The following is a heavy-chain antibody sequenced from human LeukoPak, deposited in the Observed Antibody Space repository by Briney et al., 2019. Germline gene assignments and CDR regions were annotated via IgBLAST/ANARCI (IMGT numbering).Heavy chain of an antibody. CDR2: ISAYNGNT. CDR1: GYTFTSYG. V-gene: IGHV1-18*01. CDR3: ARGLQETLAWLKAFSAFDI. Sequence: GASMKVSCKASGYTFTSYGISWVRQAPGQGLEWMGWISAYNGNTNYAQKLQGRVTMTTDTSTSTAYMELRSLRSDDTAVYYCARGLQETLAWLKAFSAFDIWGQGAMVTVSS. J-gene: IGHJ3*02. D-gene: IGHD4-11*01.